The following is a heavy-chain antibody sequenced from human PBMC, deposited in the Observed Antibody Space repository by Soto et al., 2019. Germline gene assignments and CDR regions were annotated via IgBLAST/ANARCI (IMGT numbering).Heavy chain of an antibody. Sequence: EVQLVESGGGLVQPGGSLRLSCVASGFTVDSSDLFWVRQAPGKGLEWVSLIYSAGTTHYADSVRGRFTISRDNSKNTLYRQLSGLRVEDTAIYCCTRDLVTNSRSWFVFDVWGQGAMVTVSS. V-gene: IGHV3-66*01. CDR2: IYSAGTT. CDR3: TRDLVTNSRSWFVFDV. D-gene: IGHD6-13*01. J-gene: IGHJ3*01. CDR1: GFTVDSSD.